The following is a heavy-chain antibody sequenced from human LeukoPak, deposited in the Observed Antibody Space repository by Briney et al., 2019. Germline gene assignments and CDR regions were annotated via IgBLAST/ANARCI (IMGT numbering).Heavy chain of an antibody. J-gene: IGHJ4*02. V-gene: IGHV4-34*01. CDR1: GGSFSGYY. D-gene: IGHD4-23*01. Sequence: SETLSLTCAVYGGSFSGYYWSWIRQPPGKGLEWIGEIYPSGSPNYNPSLKSRVTISVDKSRNHFSLNLSSVTAADTAVYYCARDLLNEGNHLDYWGQGTLVTVSS. CDR3: ARDLLNEGNHLDY. CDR2: IYPSGSP.